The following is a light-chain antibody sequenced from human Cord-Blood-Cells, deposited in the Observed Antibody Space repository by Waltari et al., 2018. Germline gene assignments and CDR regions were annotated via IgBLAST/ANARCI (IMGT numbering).Light chain of an antibody. CDR3: QQYGSSPLT. Sequence: EIVLTQSPGTLSLSPGERATLSCRASQSVSSSYLAWYQQKPGQAPRLLIYCASSRATGIPDRFSGSGSGTDFTLTSSRLGPEEFAVYYCQQYGSSPLTFGGGTKVEIK. J-gene: IGKJ4*01. CDR1: QSVSSSY. CDR2: CAS. V-gene: IGKV3-20*01.